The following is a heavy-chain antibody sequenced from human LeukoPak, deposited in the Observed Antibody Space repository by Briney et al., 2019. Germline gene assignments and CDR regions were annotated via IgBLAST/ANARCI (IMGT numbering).Heavy chain of an antibody. CDR3: ARDRGVAPHNWFDP. Sequence: SEPLSLTCTVSGDSFSYFYWSWIRQPPGKGLEGVGYIYNSGSTSYNPSLKSRITLSVDTSKNQASLKLSSVTAADTAVYYCARDRGVAPHNWFDPWGQGTLVTVS. CDR2: IYNSGST. D-gene: IGHD2-15*01. V-gene: IGHV4-4*08. CDR1: GDSFSYFY. J-gene: IGHJ5*02.